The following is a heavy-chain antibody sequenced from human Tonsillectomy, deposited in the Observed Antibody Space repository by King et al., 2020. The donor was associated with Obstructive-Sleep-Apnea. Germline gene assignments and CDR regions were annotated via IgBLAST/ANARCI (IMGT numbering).Heavy chain of an antibody. D-gene: IGHD7-27*01. CDR3: AKDETGDTRFDY. Sequence: VQLVESGGGVVQPGRSLRLSCAASGFTFSSYGMHWVRQAPGKGLEWVAVIWYDGSNKYYADSVKGRFTFSRDNSKNTLYLQMNSLRAEDTAVYYCAKDETGDTRFDYWGQGTLVTVSS. V-gene: IGHV3-33*06. J-gene: IGHJ4*02. CDR2: IWYDGSNK. CDR1: GFTFSSYG.